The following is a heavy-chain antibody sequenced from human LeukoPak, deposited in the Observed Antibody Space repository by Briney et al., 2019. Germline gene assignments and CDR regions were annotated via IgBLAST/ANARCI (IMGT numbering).Heavy chain of an antibody. CDR3: AKDIGLMTTAPEAFDI. CDR1: GFAFSSYS. D-gene: IGHD4-17*01. J-gene: IGHJ3*02. CDR2: IIGSGGTT. V-gene: IGHV3-23*01. Sequence: GGSLRLSCAASGFAFSSYSMSWVRQPPGKGLELVSAIIGSGGTTYYADSVKGRFTISRDDSKNTLYLQMHSLRAEDTAVYYCAKDIGLMTTAPEAFDIWGQGTMVTVSS.